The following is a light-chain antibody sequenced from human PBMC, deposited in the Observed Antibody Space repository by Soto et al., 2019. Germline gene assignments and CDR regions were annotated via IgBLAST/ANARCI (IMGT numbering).Light chain of an antibody. Sequence: EIVLTQSPGTLSLSPGERATLSCRASQSVSSSYLDWYKQKPGQAPRLLLDDASRATGIPDRFSGSGSGTDFTLTISRLEPEDLAVYYCQHYGTSALFGPGTKVDI. CDR1: QSVSSSY. CDR2: DAS. J-gene: IGKJ3*01. V-gene: IGKV3-20*01. CDR3: QHYGTSAL.